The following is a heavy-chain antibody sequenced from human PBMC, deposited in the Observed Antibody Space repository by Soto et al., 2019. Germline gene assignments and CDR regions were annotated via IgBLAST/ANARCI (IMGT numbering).Heavy chain of an antibody. CDR2: IYQSGSS. Sequence: SETLSLTCTVSGGSISNSSYYWGWIRQPPGKGLEWIGHIYQSGSSYYNPSLKSRVTISIDRSKNQFSLKMSSVTAADTAMYYCARAHYYYGMDVWGQGTTVTVSS. CDR1: GGSISNSSYY. CDR3: ARAHYYYGMDV. J-gene: IGHJ6*01. V-gene: IGHV4-39*07.